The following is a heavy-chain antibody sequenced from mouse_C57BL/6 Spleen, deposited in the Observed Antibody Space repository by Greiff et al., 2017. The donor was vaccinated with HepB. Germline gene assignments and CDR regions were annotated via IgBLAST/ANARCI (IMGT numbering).Heavy chain of an antibody. CDR1: GFTFSSYA. CDR3: TSDREDCNYWYFDV. Sequence: DVQLVESGEGLVKPGGSLKLSCAASGFTFSSYAMSWVRQTPEKRLEWVAYISSGGDYIYYADTVKGRFTISRDNARNTLYLQMSSLKSEDTAMYYCTSDREDCNYWYFDVWGTGTTVTVSS. J-gene: IGHJ1*03. V-gene: IGHV5-9-1*02. D-gene: IGHD2-3*01. CDR2: ISSGGDYI.